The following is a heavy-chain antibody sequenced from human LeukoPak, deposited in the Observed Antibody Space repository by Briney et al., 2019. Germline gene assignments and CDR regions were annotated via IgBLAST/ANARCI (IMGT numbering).Heavy chain of an antibody. Sequence: PGGSLRLSCAASGFTFSSHWMHWVRQTPGKGLVWVSRINNDGSRTDYADSVKGRFTISRDNAKITLYLEMNSLRAEDTAVYYGVRDFAVKVAAYNWFDPWGQGTLVTVSS. D-gene: IGHD6-19*01. CDR3: VRDFAVKVAAYNWFDP. V-gene: IGHV3-74*01. J-gene: IGHJ5*02. CDR2: INNDGSRT. CDR1: GFTFSSHW.